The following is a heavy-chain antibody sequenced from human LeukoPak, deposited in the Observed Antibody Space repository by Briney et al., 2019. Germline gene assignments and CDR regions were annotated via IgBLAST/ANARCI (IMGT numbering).Heavy chain of an antibody. CDR3: ARGIAAAGDGCDDAFDI. V-gene: IGHV3-30*04. Sequence: GALRLSCAASGFTFSSYAMHWVRQAPRKGLEWVAVISYDGSNKYYADSVKGRFTISRDNSKNTLYLQMNSLRAEDTAVYYCARGIAAAGDGCDDAFDIWGQGTMVTVSS. CDR1: GFTFSSYA. D-gene: IGHD6-13*01. CDR2: ISYDGSNK. J-gene: IGHJ3*02.